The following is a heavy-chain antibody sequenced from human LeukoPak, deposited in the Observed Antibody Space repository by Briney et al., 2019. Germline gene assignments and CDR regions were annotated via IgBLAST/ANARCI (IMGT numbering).Heavy chain of an antibody. V-gene: IGHV3-23*01. CDR2: VSATGYTT. CDR1: GFTFSSYG. D-gene: IGHD3-22*01. CDR3: AKGAVGKSESSGYPPHFDY. J-gene: IGHJ4*02. Sequence: GGSLRLSCVASGFTFSSYGMSWVRQAPGKRLEWVSYVSATGYTTNYADSVKGRFTMSRDNSKNTLSLQMNSLRAEDTAVYYCAKGAVGKSESSGYPPHFDYWGQGTLVSVSS.